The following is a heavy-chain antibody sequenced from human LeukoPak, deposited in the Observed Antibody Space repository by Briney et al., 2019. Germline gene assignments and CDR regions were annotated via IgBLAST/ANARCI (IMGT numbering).Heavy chain of an antibody. Sequence: GGSLRLSCAASGFTFSSYAMSWVRQAPGKGLEWVSAISGSGGSTCYADSVKGRFTISRDNSKNTLYLQMNSLRAEDTAVYYCASIVGATRSWDYWGQGTLVTVSS. V-gene: IGHV3-23*01. D-gene: IGHD1-26*01. CDR1: GFTFSSYA. J-gene: IGHJ4*02. CDR2: ISGSGGST. CDR3: ASIVGATRSWDY.